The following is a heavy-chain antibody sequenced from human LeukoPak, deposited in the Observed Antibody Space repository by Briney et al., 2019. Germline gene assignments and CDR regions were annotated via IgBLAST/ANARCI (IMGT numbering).Heavy chain of an antibody. CDR2: MNPVSGNA. CDR1: GYTFTSYY. Sequence: ASVKVSCKASGYTFTSYYIHWVRQAPGQGFECMGWMNPVSGNAGSAQKFQGRVTLTRDTSISTAYMELSSLRSDDTAFYYCARAPMGAAALYWGQGTLVTVSS. D-gene: IGHD6-13*01. CDR3: ARAPMGAAALY. V-gene: IGHV1-8*02. J-gene: IGHJ4*02.